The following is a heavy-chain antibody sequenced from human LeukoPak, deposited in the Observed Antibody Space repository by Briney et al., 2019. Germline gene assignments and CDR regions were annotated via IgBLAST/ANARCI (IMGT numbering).Heavy chain of an antibody. J-gene: IGHJ4*02. Sequence: GGSLRLSCAASGITFDDYAMHWVRQVPGKGLEWVSGITWNSGSIDYADSAKGRFTISRDNAKNSLYLQMNSLRAEDTALYYCASSIVGATMFDYWGQGTLVTVSS. D-gene: IGHD1-26*01. CDR1: GITFDDYA. V-gene: IGHV3-9*01. CDR3: ASSIVGATMFDY. CDR2: ITWNSGSI.